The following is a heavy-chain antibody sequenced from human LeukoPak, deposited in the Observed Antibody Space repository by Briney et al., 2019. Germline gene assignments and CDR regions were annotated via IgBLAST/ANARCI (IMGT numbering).Heavy chain of an antibody. J-gene: IGHJ4*02. CDR3: ARVGATTFFDY. Sequence: SETLSLTCAVYGGSFSGYYWSWIRQPPGKGLEWIGEINHSGSTNYNPSLKSRVTISVDTSKNQFSLKLSSVTAADTAVYYCARVGATTFFDYWGRGTLVTVSS. CDR2: INHSGST. D-gene: IGHD1-26*01. CDR1: GGSFSGYY. V-gene: IGHV4-34*01.